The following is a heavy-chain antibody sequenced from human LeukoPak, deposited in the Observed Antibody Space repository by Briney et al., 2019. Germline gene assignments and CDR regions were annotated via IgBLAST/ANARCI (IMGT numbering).Heavy chain of an antibody. CDR3: ATLGGHSLAAQNGY. D-gene: IGHD3-16*01. V-gene: IGHV1-2*02. J-gene: IGHJ4*02. CDR2: MNHDNGGT. CDR1: GYTFTVYF. Sequence: ASVKVSCKASGYTFTVYFMHWVRQAPGQGLEWMGLMNHDNGGTHYAQKFQGRVTMTRDSSINTAYMELSRLTSDDTAVYYCATLGGHSLAAQNGYWGQGTLVTVSS.